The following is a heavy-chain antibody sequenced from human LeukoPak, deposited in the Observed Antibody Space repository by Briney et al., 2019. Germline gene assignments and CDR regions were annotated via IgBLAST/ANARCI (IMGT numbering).Heavy chain of an antibody. CDR1: GYTFTGYY. J-gene: IGHJ3*02. CDR3: ARVRNPSALDYYDSSGYSYRKDAFDI. V-gene: IGHV1-2*02. CDR2: INPNSGGT. D-gene: IGHD3-22*01. Sequence: ASVKVSCKASGYTFTGYYMHWVRQAPGQGLGWMGWINPNSGGTNYAQKFQGRVTMTRDTSISTVYMELSSLRSEDTAVYYCARVRNPSALDYYDSSGYSYRKDAFDIWGQGTMVTVSS.